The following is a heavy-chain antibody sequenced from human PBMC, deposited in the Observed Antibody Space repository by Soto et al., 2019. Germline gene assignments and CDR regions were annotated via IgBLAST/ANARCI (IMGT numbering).Heavy chain of an antibody. CDR2: IYYSGST. D-gene: IGHD5-12*01. V-gene: IGHV4-39*01. CDR3: AIVATIIDNWFDP. Sequence: SETLSLTCTVSGGSISSSSYYWGWIRQPPGKGLEWIGSIYYSGSTYYNPSLKSRVTISVDTSKNQFSLKLSSVTAADTAVYYCAIVATIIDNWFDPWGQGTLVTVSS. CDR1: GGSISSSSYY. J-gene: IGHJ5*02.